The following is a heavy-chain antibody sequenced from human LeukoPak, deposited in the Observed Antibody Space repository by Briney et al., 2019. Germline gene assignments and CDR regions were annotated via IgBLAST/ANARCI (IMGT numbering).Heavy chain of an antibody. J-gene: IGHJ4*02. V-gene: IGHV4-59*01. D-gene: IGHD2-2*01. CDR2: IYYSGST. CDR1: NGSISDDY. CDR3: ARSAAGHQYYFDY. Sequence: PSETLSLTCIISNGSISDDYWSWIRQPPGKGLEWIGYIYYSGSTNYNPSLKSRVTISVGRSKNQFSLKLSSLTAADTAVYYCARSAAGHQYYFDYWGRGTLVTVSS.